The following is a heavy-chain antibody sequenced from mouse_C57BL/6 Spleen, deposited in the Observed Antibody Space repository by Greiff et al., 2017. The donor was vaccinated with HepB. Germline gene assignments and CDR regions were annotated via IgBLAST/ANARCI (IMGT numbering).Heavy chain of an antibody. V-gene: IGHV5-17*01. D-gene: IGHD2-1*01. J-gene: IGHJ4*01. CDR3: ARGNFYAMDY. CDR1: GFTFSDYG. CDR2: ISSGSSTI. Sequence: EVQVVESGGGLVKPGGSLKLSCAASGFTFSDYGMHWVRQAPEKGLEWVAYISSGSSTIYYADTVKGRFTISGDNAKNTLFLQMTSLSAEDTAMYYCARGNFYAMDYWGQGTSVTVSS.